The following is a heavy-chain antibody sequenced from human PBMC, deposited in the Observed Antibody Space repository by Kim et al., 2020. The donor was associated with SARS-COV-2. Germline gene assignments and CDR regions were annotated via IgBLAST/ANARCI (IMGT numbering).Heavy chain of an antibody. D-gene: IGHD3-16*01. V-gene: IGHV4-34*01. Sequence: SETLSLTCAVYGGSLNDLYWNWVRLPPGKGLEWIGEIAHSGGTKYNPSLKSRVTITPDTSKNQLYLKLTSVTAADTAVYFCARSFGFFALDPWGRGALVTVSS. CDR2: IAHSGGT. CDR1: GGSLNDLY. CDR3: ARSFGFFALDP. J-gene: IGHJ5*02.